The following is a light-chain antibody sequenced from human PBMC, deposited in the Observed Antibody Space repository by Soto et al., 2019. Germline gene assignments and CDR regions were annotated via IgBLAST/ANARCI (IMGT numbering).Light chain of an antibody. J-gene: IGKJ1*01. CDR3: QQRSNWPPTWT. V-gene: IGKV3-11*01. Sequence: EIVLTQSPATLSLSPLEIATLSCMASQSVSSYLAWYQQKPGQAPRLLIYDASNRATGIPARFSGSGSGTDFTLTISSLEPEDFAVYYCQQRSNWPPTWTFGQGTKVDI. CDR2: DAS. CDR1: QSVSSY.